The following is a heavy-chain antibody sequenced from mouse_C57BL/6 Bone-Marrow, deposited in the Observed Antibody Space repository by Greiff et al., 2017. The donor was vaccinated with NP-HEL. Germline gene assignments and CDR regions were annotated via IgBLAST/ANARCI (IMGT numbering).Heavy chain of an antibody. CDR3: AREGGPYYYGSSYYAMDY. D-gene: IGHD1-1*01. J-gene: IGHJ4*01. CDR1: GYTFTSYW. Sequence: QVQLKQPGAELVKPGASVKLSCKASGYTFTSYWMHWVKQRPGRGLEWIGRIDPNSGGTKYNEKFKSKATLTVDKPSSTAYMQLSSLTSEDSAVYYCAREGGPYYYGSSYYAMDYWGQGTSVTVSS. CDR2: IDPNSGGT. V-gene: IGHV1-72*01.